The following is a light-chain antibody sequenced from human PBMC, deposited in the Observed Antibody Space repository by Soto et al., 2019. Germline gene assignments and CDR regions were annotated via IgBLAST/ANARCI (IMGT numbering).Light chain of an antibody. CDR1: SSDVGGYNY. V-gene: IGLV2-14*01. J-gene: IGLJ2*01. CDR3: RSYTSSSTVV. CDR2: DVS. Sequence: QSALTQPASVSGSPGQSVTISCTGTSSDVGGYNYVSWYQQHPGNAPKLMIYDVSNRPSGVSNRFSGSKSGNTASLTISGLQAEDEADYYCRSYTSSSTVVFGGGTKVTVL.